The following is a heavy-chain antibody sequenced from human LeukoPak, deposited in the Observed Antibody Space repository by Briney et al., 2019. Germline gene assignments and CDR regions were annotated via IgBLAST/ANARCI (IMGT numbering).Heavy chain of an antibody. Sequence: SETLSLTCTVSGDSISSYYWSWIRQPPGKGLEWIGYVYYSGSTNYNPSLKSRVTISVDTSKNQFSQKLTSVTAADTAVYYCARTGDSGYDYSDHWGQGTLVTVSS. CDR2: VYYSGST. V-gene: IGHV4-59*01. D-gene: IGHD5-12*01. J-gene: IGHJ4*02. CDR3: ARTGDSGYDYSDH. CDR1: GDSISSYY.